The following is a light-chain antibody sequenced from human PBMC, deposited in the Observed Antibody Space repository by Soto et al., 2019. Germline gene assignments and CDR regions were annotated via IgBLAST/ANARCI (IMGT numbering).Light chain of an antibody. V-gene: IGLV2-23*02. Sequence: QSALTQPASVSGSPGQSITISCTGTSSDVGSYNLVSWYQQHPGKAPKLMIYEVSKRPPGVSNRFSGSKSGNTASLTTSGLQAEDEADYYCCSYAGSSTLEVFGGGTKVTVL. CDR3: CSYAGSSTLEV. CDR1: SSDVGSYNL. CDR2: EVS. J-gene: IGLJ2*01.